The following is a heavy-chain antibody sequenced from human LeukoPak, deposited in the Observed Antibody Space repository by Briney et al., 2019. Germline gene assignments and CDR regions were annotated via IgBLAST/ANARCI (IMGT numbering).Heavy chain of an antibody. CDR2: IYYSGST. CDR3: ARHSSDYGGNFGY. V-gene: IGHV4-59*08. CDR1: YGSIISYY. Sequence: QVQLQESGPGLVKPSQTRSLTCTVSYGSIISYYWSWIRQPPGKGLAWIGYIYYSGSTKYNPSLKRRVSISVDTSKNQFSLKLSSVTAADTAVYYCARHSSDYGGNFGYWGQGTLVTVSS. J-gene: IGHJ4*02. D-gene: IGHD4-23*01.